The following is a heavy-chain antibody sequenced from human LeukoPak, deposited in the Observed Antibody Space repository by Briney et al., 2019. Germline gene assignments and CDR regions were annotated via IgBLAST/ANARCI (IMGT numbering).Heavy chain of an antibody. J-gene: IGHJ4*02. CDR1: GFSVSSNY. V-gene: IGHV3-53*01. CDR2: IYSGGST. Sequence: GGSLRLSCVAYGFSVSSNYMSWVRQAPGKGLEWVSVIYSGGSTYYADSVKGRFTISRDNPKNTLYLQMNSLRAKDTAVYYCARDWAYGSGSYRGYWGQGTLVTVSS. D-gene: IGHD3-10*01. CDR3: ARDWAYGSGSYRGY.